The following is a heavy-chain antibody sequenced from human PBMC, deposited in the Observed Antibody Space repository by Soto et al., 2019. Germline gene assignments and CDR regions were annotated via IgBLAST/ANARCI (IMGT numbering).Heavy chain of an antibody. CDR3: AKGSVSAYYGSGNSYFDY. J-gene: IGHJ4*02. Sequence: PGGSLRLSCAASGFAFSNYGMHWVRLLPDKGLEWLAVISYDGSSTYYADSVKGRFTVFRDNSKSTLYLQMSGLRAEDTAVYYCAKGSVSAYYGSGNSYFDYWGPGILVTVSS. D-gene: IGHD3-10*01. V-gene: IGHV3-30*18. CDR1: GFAFSNYG. CDR2: ISYDGSST.